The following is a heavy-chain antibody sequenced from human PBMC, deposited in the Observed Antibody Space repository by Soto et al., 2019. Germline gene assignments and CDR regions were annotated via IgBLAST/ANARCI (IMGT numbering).Heavy chain of an antibody. CDR3: ARGGSRGKDYGDYGHYFDY. J-gene: IGHJ4*02. CDR1: GGTFSSYA. D-gene: IGHD4-17*01. Sequence: QVQLVQSGAEVKKPGSSVKVSCKASGGTFSSYAISWVRQAPGQGLEWMGGIIPIFGTANYAQKFQGTVTITADESTSTAYMELSSLRSEDTAVYYCARGGSRGKDYGDYGHYFDYWGQGTLVTVSS. CDR2: IIPIFGTA. V-gene: IGHV1-69*01.